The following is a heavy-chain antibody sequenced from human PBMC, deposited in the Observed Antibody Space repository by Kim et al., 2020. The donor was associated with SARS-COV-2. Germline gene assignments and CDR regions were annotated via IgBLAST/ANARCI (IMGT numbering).Heavy chain of an antibody. J-gene: IGHJ4*02. V-gene: IGHV4-59*08. CDR3: ARHGYSSGWYGGPHFDY. D-gene: IGHD6-19*01. CDR2: IYYSGST. CDR1: GGSISSYY. Sequence: SETLSLTCTVSGGSISSYYWSWIRQPPGKGLEWIGYIYYSGSTNYNPSLKSRVTISVDTSKNQFSLKLSSVTAADTAVYYCARHGYSSGWYGGPHFDYWGQGTLVTVSS.